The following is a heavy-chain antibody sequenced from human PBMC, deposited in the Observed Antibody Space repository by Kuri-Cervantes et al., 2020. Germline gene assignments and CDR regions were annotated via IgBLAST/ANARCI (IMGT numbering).Heavy chain of an antibody. Sequence: LRLSCAVSGGSISSSNRWSWVRQPPGKGLEWIGEIYHSGSTNYNPSLKSRVTISVDKSKNQFSLKLSSVTAADTAVYYCARVGEDEYSTSGFDYWGQGTLVTVSS. V-gene: IGHV4-4*02. CDR3: ARVGEDEYSTSGFDY. CDR1: GGSISSSNR. D-gene: IGHD6-6*01. CDR2: IYHSGST. J-gene: IGHJ4*02.